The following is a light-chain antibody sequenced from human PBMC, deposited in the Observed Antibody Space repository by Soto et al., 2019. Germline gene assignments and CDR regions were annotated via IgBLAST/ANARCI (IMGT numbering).Light chain of an antibody. CDR3: QSYDSSLSGLYV. V-gene: IGLV1-40*01. J-gene: IGLJ1*01. Sequence: QSVLTQPPSVSGAPGQRVTISCTGSSSNIGAGYDVHWYQQLPGTAPKLLIYGNSNRPSGVPDRFSGSKSGTSASLAITGLQAEDYADYYCQSYDSSLSGLYVFGTGTKVTVL. CDR1: SSNIGAGYD. CDR2: GNS.